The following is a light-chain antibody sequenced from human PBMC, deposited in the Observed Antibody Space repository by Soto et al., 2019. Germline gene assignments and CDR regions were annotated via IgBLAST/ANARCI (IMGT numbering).Light chain of an antibody. CDR3: QQYDSAPLT. V-gene: IGKV4-1*01. CDR1: QSVLYSSNNKNY. CDR2: WAS. Sequence: DIVMTQSPDSLAVSLGERATINCKSSQSVLYSSNNKNYLAWYQQKPGQPPKLLIYWASTRESGVPDRFSGSGSGTDFTLTISSLQAEDVVVYYCQQYDSAPLTFGGGTKVDIK. J-gene: IGKJ4*01.